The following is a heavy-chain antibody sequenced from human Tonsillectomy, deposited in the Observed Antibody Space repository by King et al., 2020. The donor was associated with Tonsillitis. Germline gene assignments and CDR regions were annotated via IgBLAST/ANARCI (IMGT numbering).Heavy chain of an antibody. Sequence: QLVQSGGGLVQPGGSLRLSCAASGFTFSGFWMSWVRQAPGKGLEWVANIKLDGTEKHYVDSVKGRFTISRDNAKNSLYLQMNSPRAEDTAVYYCARGGYSGYDRTHYFDYWSQGTLVTVSS. CDR3: ARGGYSGYDRTHYFDY. J-gene: IGHJ4*02. CDR1: GFTFSGFW. V-gene: IGHV3-7*03. CDR2: IKLDGTEK. D-gene: IGHD5-12*01.